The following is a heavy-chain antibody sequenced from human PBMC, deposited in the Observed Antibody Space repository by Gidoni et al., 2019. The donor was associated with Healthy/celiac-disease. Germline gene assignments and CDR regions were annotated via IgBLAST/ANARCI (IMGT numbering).Heavy chain of an antibody. CDR1: GGYISSSHW. CDR3: ARLVGERGHYYGMDV. D-gene: IGHD1-26*01. Sequence: VQLQESGPGLVKPSGTLSLTCAVAGGYISSSHWWSWVRQPPGTGLAWIGEIYHSGCTNYNPSLKSRVTISVDKSKYQFSLKLSSVTAADTAVYYCARLVGERGHYYGMDVWGQGTTVTVSS. V-gene: IGHV4-4*02. J-gene: IGHJ6*02. CDR2: IYHSGCT.